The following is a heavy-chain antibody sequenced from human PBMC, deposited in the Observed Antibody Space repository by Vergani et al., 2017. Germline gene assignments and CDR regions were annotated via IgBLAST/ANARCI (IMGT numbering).Heavy chain of an antibody. Sequence: QVQLQESGPGLVKPSGTLSLTCAVSGGSISSSNWWSWVRQPPGKGLEWIGEIYYSGSTYYNPSLKSRVTISVDTSKNQFSLKLSSVTAADTAVYYCARRSYDSSGYYPPDYWGQGTLVTVSS. CDR1: GGSISSSNW. J-gene: IGHJ4*02. CDR2: IYYSGST. V-gene: IGHV4-4*02. CDR3: ARRSYDSSGYYPPDY. D-gene: IGHD3-22*01.